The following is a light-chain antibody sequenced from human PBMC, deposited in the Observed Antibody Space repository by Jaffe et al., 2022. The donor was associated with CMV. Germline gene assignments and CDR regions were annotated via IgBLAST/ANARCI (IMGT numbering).Light chain of an antibody. CDR3: QQYRT. J-gene: IGKJ1*01. CDR2: GAS. V-gene: IGKV3-20*01. CDR1: QSVSSSH. Sequence: EIVLTQSPGTLSLSPGERATLSCRASQSVSSSHLAWYQQKPGQAPRLLIYGASSRATGIPDRFSGSGSGTDFTLTISRLEPEDFAVYYCQQYRTFGHGTKVEIK.